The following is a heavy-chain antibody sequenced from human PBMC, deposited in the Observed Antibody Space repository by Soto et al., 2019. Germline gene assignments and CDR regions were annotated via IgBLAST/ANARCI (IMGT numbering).Heavy chain of an antibody. V-gene: IGHV1-18*01. CDR2: ISAYNGNT. D-gene: IGHD3-3*01. Sequence: GASVKVSCKASGYTFTSYGISWVRQAPGQGLEWMGWISAYNGNTNYAQKLQGRVTMTTDTSTGTAYMELRSLRSDDTAVYYCARLATAPDFWSGYSPVYWGQGTLVTVSS. CDR3: ARLATAPDFWSGYSPVY. J-gene: IGHJ4*02. CDR1: GYTFTSYG.